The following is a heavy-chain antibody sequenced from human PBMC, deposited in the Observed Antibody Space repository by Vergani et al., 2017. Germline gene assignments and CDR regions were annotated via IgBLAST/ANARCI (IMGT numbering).Heavy chain of an antibody. CDR1: GYTFTSYG. V-gene: IGHV1-18*01. CDR2: ISAYNGNT. Sequence: QVQLVQSGAEVKKPGASVKVSSKASGYTFTSYGISWVRQAPGQGLEWMGWISAYNGNTNYAQKLQGRVTMTTDTSTSTAYMELRSLRSDDTAVYYCARDRKYDYVWGSYRRRGFDYWGQGTLVTVSS. J-gene: IGHJ4*02. CDR3: ARDRKYDYVWGSYRRRGFDY. D-gene: IGHD3-16*02.